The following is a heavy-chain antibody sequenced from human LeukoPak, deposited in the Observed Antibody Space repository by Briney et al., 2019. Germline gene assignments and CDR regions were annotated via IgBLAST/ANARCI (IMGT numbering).Heavy chain of an antibody. D-gene: IGHD3-3*01. CDR2: ISWNSGSI. Sequence: GRSLRLSCAASGFTFDDDAMHWVRQAPGKGLEWVSGISWNSGSIGYADSVKGRFTISRDNAKNSLYLQMNSLRAEDTAVYYCARASGRFLEWLLYDPLDYWGQGTLVTVSS. J-gene: IGHJ4*02. CDR1: GFTFDDDA. V-gene: IGHV3-9*01. CDR3: ARASGRFLEWLLYDPLDY.